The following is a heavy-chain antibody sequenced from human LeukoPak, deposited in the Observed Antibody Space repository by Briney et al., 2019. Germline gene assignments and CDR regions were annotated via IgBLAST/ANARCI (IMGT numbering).Heavy chain of an antibody. Sequence: ASVKVSCKASGYTFTSYDINWVRQATGQGLEWMGWMNPNSGNTGYAQKFQGRVTMTRNTSISTAYMELSSLRSEDTAVYYCARVVVAATHAFDIWGQGTMVTVSS. J-gene: IGHJ3*02. D-gene: IGHD2-15*01. V-gene: IGHV1-8*01. CDR3: ARVVVAATHAFDI. CDR2: MNPNSGNT. CDR1: GYTFTSYD.